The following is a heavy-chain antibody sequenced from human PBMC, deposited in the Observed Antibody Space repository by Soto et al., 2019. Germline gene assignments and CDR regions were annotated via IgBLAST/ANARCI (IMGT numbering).Heavy chain of an antibody. J-gene: IGHJ6*02. CDR1: GGSITSGDYY. Sequence: SETLSLTCSVSGGSITSGDYYWSWIRQPPGRGLEWIGYIYYTGSTYYNPSLQSRFTISGDTANNQLSLKVNSVGAADTAVYYCARGGYELLYAMDVWGQGTTVTV. CDR2: IYYTGST. V-gene: IGHV4-30-4*01. D-gene: IGHD2-2*01. CDR3: ARGGYELLYAMDV.